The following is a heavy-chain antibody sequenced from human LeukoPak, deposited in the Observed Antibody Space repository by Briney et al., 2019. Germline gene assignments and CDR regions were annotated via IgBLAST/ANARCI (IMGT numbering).Heavy chain of an antibody. CDR2: IREDGSEK. CDR3: AKGSRPGYSYGPREYYYYMDV. J-gene: IGHJ6*03. V-gene: IGHV3-7*03. CDR1: GFTFTKHW. D-gene: IGHD5-18*01. Sequence: GGSLRLSCAATGFTFTKHWMSWVRQTIGKGLECVAKIREDGSEKHYVDSVKGRFTISRDNSKNTLYLQMNSLRAEDTAVYYCAKGSRPGYSYGPREYYYYMDVWDKGTTVTVSS.